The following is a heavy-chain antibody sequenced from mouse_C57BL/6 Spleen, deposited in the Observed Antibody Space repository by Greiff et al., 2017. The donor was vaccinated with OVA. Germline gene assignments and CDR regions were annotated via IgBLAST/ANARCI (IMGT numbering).Heavy chain of an antibody. Sequence: QVQLQQSGAELVRPGASVTLSCKASGYTFTDYEMHWVKQTPVHGLEWIGAIDPETGGTAYNQKFKGKAILTADKSSSTAYMELRSLTSEDSADYYCTRVTTLYYFDYWGQGTTLTVSS. CDR2: IDPETGGT. CDR3: TRVTTLYYFDY. CDR1: GYTFTDYE. J-gene: IGHJ2*01. D-gene: IGHD2-3*01. V-gene: IGHV1-15*01.